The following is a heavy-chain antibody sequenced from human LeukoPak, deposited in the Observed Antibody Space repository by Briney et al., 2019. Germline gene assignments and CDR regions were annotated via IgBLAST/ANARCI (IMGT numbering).Heavy chain of an antibody. J-gene: IGHJ4*02. CDR1: GGSISSGGYS. D-gene: IGHD3-9*01. V-gene: IGHV4-30-2*01. Sequence: SETLSLTCAVSGGSISSGGYSWSWIRQPPGKGLEWIGYIYHSGSTYYNPSLKSRVTISVDRSKNQFSLKLSSVTAADTAVYYCARTHYDILTHWGQGTLVTASS. CDR2: IYHSGST. CDR3: ARTHYDILTH.